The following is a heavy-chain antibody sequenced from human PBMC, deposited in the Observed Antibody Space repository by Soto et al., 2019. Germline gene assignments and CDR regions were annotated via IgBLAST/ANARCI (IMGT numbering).Heavy chain of an antibody. J-gene: IGHJ4*02. D-gene: IGHD3-9*01. Sequence: SETLSLTCSVSGDSINSDNYYWGWIRQPPGKGLEWIGSIYYRGNTYYNPSLKTRVTISLDKSKSQFSLKLNSVTAADSAVYFCARLEGLATTPYSFYYWGQGTLVTVSS. CDR1: GDSINSDNYY. CDR2: IYYRGNT. V-gene: IGHV4-39*01. CDR3: ARLEGLATTPYSFYY.